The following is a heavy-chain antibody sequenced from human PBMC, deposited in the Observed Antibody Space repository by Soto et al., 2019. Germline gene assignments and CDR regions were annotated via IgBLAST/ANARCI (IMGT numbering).Heavy chain of an antibody. CDR1: GYTFTSYY. CDR2: INPSGGST. D-gene: IGHD2-2*02. Sequence: ASVKVSCKASGYTFTSYYMHWVRQAPGQGLEWMGIINPSGGSTSYAQKFQGRVTMTRDTSTSTVYMELSSLRSEDTAVYYCVWDCSSTSCYTLGLWKYYYYYGMDVWG. CDR3: VWDCSSTSCYTLGLWKYYYYYGMDV. J-gene: IGHJ6*02. V-gene: IGHV1-46*01.